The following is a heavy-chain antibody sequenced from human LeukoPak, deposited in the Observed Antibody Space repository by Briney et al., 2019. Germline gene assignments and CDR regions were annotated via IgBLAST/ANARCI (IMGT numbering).Heavy chain of an antibody. CDR3: ARQKWELLIWAQAFDI. D-gene: IGHD1-26*01. CDR1: GFSLRNHA. CDR2: ISYDGNNI. Sequence: GRSLRLSCAASGFSLRNHAMHCVRQAPGKGLEWVAVISYDGNNINYVDCVKGRFTISRDNSKNTLYLQMNSLRADDTAVYYCARQKWELLIWAQAFDIWGQGTMVTVSS. J-gene: IGHJ3*02. V-gene: IGHV3-30-3*01.